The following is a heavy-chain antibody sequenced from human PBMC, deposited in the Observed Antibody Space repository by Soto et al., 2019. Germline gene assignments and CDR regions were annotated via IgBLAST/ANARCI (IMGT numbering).Heavy chain of an antibody. CDR1: GFTFNNYA. CDR3: AKGRGGSGSLTPRVDF. V-gene: IGHV3-23*01. CDR2: ISGGGDTT. J-gene: IGHJ4*02. D-gene: IGHD3-10*01. Sequence: EVPLLESGGGLVQPGGSLRLSCAASGFTFNNYAMIWVRQAPGKGLEWVSAISGGGDTTSYADSVKGRFTVSREGSKNTLYLQMSSLRDEDTALYYCAKGRGGSGSLTPRVDFWGQGTLVTVSS.